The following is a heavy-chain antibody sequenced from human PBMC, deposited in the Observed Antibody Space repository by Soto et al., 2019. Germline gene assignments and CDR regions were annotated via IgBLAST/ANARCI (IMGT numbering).Heavy chain of an antibody. CDR3: AKAHHCSSTSCYLYYYYYRMDV. V-gene: IGHV3-30*18. CDR2: ISYDGSNK. D-gene: IGHD2-2*01. Sequence: PGVSLRRSCSPCRFTCSSHYMRRFRHAPGKGLGLSAVISYDGSNKYYADSVKGRFTISRDNSKNTLYLQMNSLRAEDTAVYYCAKAHHCSSTSCYLYYYYYRMDVWGQGPTVTVSS. CDR1: RFTCSSHY. J-gene: IGHJ6*02.